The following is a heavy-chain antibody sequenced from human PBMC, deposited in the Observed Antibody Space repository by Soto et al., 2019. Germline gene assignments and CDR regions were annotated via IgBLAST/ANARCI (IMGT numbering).Heavy chain of an antibody. CDR2: ISYDGSNK. J-gene: IGHJ6*02. CDR1: GFTFSSYA. Sequence: GGSLRLSCAASGFTFSSYAMHWFRQAPGKGLEWVAVISYDGSNKYYADSVKGRFTISRDNSKNTLYLQMNSLRAEDTAVYYCARDKPITGTTIDYYYGMDVWGQGTTVTVSS. V-gene: IGHV3-30-3*01. D-gene: IGHD1-7*01. CDR3: ARDKPITGTTIDYYYGMDV.